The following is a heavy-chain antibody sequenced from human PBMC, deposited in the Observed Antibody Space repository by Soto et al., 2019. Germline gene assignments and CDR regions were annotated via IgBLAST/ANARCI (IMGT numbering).Heavy chain of an antibody. D-gene: IGHD1-26*01. Sequence: QVPLVESGGGVVQPGRSLRLSCVASGFTFSSYGMHWVRQAPGKGLEWVAVISYDGSNKYYADSVKGRFTISRDNSKNTLYLQMNSLRAEDTAVYYCAKDVVVGATTGLGDYYYYYGMDVWGQGTTVTVSS. CDR1: GFTFSSYG. CDR2: ISYDGSNK. J-gene: IGHJ6*02. V-gene: IGHV3-30*18. CDR3: AKDVVVGATTGLGDYYYYYGMDV.